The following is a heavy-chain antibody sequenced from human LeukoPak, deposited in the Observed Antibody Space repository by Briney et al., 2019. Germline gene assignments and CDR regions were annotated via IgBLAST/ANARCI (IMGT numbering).Heavy chain of an antibody. V-gene: IGHV4-59*08. D-gene: IGHD3-10*01. CDR1: SDSFSDYY. CDR3: VRVHYSSGSLSSWFDP. J-gene: IGHJ5*02. CDR2: ISYSGGV. Sequence: PSETLSLTCTVSSDSFSDYYWGWIRQPPEKGLEWIGYISYSGGVTYSPSLKPPVTISLDTSKNQVSLKLSSVTAADTATYYCVRVHYSSGSLSSWFDPWGRGILVTVSS.